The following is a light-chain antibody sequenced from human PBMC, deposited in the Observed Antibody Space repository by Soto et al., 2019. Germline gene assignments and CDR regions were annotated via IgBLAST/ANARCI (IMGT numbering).Light chain of an antibody. V-gene: IGKV3-15*01. CDR3: QQRTRWPMP. J-gene: IGKJ5*01. Sequence: EFVVTPSPATLSVSPRESAALSFMASQSISSNKLAWYQQKPGQAPRLLLFGVSNRATGIPARFSGSGSGTDFSLTISSLQSEDFAVYYCQQRTRWPMPFGQGTRLEIK. CDR2: GVS. CDR1: QSISSN.